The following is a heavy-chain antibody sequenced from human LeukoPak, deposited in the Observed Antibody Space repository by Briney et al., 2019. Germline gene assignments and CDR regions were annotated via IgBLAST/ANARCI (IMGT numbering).Heavy chain of an antibody. CDR2: LYNSGGI. V-gene: IGHV4-61*02. D-gene: IGHD3-3*01. Sequence: PSETLSLTCTVSGGSISSGSYYWSWIRQSAGKGLEWIGRLYNSGGINYNPSLKSRVTMSVGTSKNQFSLKLRSVTAADTAVCYCTRSTDLLEWLSFDSWGQGTLVTVSS. CDR1: GGSISSGSYY. J-gene: IGHJ4*02. CDR3: TRSTDLLEWLSFDS.